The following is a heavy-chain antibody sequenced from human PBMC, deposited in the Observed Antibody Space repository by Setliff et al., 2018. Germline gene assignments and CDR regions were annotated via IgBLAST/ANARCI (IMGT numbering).Heavy chain of an antibody. V-gene: IGHV3-33*01. CDR3: VEASSDLSMAYFDL. Sequence: PGGSLRLSCAASGFTFSSYGMHWVRQAPGKGLEWVAVIYHDGGNEYHADSVKGRFTISRDNSKNTLYLQMSSLRSEDTAVCYGVEASSDLSMAYFDLWGQGTLVTVSS. CDR2: IYHDGGNE. J-gene: IGHJ4*02. CDR1: GFTFSSYG. D-gene: IGHD3-16*02.